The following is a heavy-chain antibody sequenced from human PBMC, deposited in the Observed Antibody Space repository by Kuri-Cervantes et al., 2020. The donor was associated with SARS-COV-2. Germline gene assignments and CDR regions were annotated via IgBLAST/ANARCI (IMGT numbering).Heavy chain of an antibody. J-gene: IGHJ6*02. CDR2: ISAYNGNT. CDR3: ARGGSYDFWSGYWGYYGMDV. V-gene: IGHV1-18*01. D-gene: IGHD3-3*01. Sequence: ASVKVSCKASGGTFSSYAISWVRQAPGQGLEWMGWISAYNGNTNYAQKLQGRVTMTTDTSTSTAYMELRSLRSDDTAVYYCARGGSYDFWSGYWGYYGMDVWGQGTTVTVSS. CDR1: GGTFSSYA.